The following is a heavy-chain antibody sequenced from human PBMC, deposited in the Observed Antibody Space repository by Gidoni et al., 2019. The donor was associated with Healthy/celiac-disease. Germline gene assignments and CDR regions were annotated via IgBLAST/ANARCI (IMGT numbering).Heavy chain of an antibody. CDR2: ISSSSSYT. J-gene: IGHJ3*02. Sequence: QVQLVESGGGLVKPGGSLRLSCAASGFTFSDYYMSWIRQAPGKGLEWVSYISSSSSYTNYADSVKGRFTISRDNAKNSLYLQMNSLRAEDTAVYYCARAWELGFDAFDIWGQGTMVTVSS. V-gene: IGHV3-11*05. D-gene: IGHD1-26*01. CDR1: GFTFSDYY. CDR3: ARAWELGFDAFDI.